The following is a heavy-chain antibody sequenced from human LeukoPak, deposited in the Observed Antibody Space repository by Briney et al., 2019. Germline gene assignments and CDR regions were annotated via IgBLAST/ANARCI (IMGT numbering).Heavy chain of an antibody. CDR1: GYTLTELS. D-gene: IGHD3-10*01. Sequence: APVKLSCKVSGYTLTELSMHSVRQAPGKRLEGMRGFDPEDGETIYAQKFQGRVTMTEDKSTDTAYMELSSLRSEDTAVYYCATDGSGSYLSDAFDIWGQGTMVTVSS. V-gene: IGHV1-24*01. CDR3: ATDGSGSYLSDAFDI. J-gene: IGHJ3*02. CDR2: FDPEDGET.